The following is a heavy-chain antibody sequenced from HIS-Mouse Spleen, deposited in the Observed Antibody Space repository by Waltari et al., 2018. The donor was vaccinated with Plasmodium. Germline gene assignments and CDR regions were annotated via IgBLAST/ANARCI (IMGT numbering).Heavy chain of an antibody. V-gene: IGHV3-21*01. CDR1: GFTFSSYT. Sequence: EVQLVESGGGLVKPGGSLRLSCAASGFTFSSYTMNWVRQAPGKGLEWVSSIRSTSIYIYYADSVKGRFTISRDNAKNSLYLQMNSLRAEDTAVYYCARDPPLSITGDLDAFDIWGQGTMVTVSS. CDR3: ARDPPLSITGDLDAFDI. D-gene: IGHD7-27*01. J-gene: IGHJ3*02. CDR2: IRSTSIYI.